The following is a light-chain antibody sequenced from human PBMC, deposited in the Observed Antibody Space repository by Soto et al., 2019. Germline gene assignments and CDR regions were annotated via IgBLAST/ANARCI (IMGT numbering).Light chain of an antibody. J-gene: IGLJ1*01. CDR2: EVV. CDR3: TSYTSSNSWV. Sequence: QSVLTQPASVSGSPGQSITISCTGTTSDDYVSWYQQPPGKAPKLLIYEVVNRPSEVSDRFSGSKSDNTASLTISGLQTEDEAQYYCTSYTSSNSWVFGTGTKVTVL. CDR1: TSDDY. V-gene: IGLV2-14*03.